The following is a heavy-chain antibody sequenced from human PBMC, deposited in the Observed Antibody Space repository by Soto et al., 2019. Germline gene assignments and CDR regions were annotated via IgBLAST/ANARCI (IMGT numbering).Heavy chain of an antibody. CDR3: AKATWYYGSGSYYTYYSSYYMDV. Sequence: GGSLRLSCAASGFTFSSYAMSWVRQAPGKGLEWVSAISGSGGSTYYADSVKGRFTISRDNSKNTLYLQMNSLRAEDTAVYYCAKATWYYGSGSYYTYYSSYYMDVWGKGTTVTVFS. CDR1: GFTFSSYA. V-gene: IGHV3-23*01. CDR2: ISGSGGST. J-gene: IGHJ6*03. D-gene: IGHD3-10*01.